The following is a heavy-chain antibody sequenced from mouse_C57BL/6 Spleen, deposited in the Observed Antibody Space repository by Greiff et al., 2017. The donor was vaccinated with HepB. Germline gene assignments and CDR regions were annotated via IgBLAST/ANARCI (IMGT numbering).Heavy chain of an antibody. Sequence: VKLMESGAELVKPGASVKISCKASGYAFSSYWMNWVKQRPGKGLEWIGQIYPGDGDTNYNGKFKGKSTLTAAKSSSTAYMQLSSLTSEDSAVYFCARNGSGGYYAMDYWGQGTSVTVSS. CDR2: IYPGDGDT. J-gene: IGHJ4*01. CDR1: GYAFSSYW. D-gene: IGHD3-2*02. V-gene: IGHV1-80*01. CDR3: ARNGSGGYYAMDY.